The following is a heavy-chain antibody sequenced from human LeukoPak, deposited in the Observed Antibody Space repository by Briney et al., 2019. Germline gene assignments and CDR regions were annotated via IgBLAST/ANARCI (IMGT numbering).Heavy chain of an antibody. CDR1: GFTFSSYR. CDR2: IKQDGSEK. Sequence: GGSLRLSCAASGFTFSSYRMNWVRQAPGKGLEWVANIKQDGSEKYCVDSVKGRFTISRDNAKNTLYLQMNNLRAEDTAMYYCASSLGPLTEYWGQGTLVTVSS. D-gene: IGHD7-27*01. J-gene: IGHJ4*01. V-gene: IGHV3-7*01. CDR3: ASSLGPLTEY.